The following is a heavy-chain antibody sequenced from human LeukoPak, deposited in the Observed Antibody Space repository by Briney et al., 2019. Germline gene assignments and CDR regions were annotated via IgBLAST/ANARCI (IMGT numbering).Heavy chain of an antibody. CDR1: GDTFIPYT. CDR2: ISAYNGNT. J-gene: IGHJ4*02. CDR3: ASHTQSYVWNDY. V-gene: IGHV1-18*04. Sequence: ASVKVSCKASGDTFIPYTFSWVRQAPGQGLEWMGWISAYNGNTAYAQKLQARVTMTTDTSTSTAYMELRSQRSDDTAVYYCASHTQSYVWNDYWGQGTLVTVSS. D-gene: IGHD3-16*01.